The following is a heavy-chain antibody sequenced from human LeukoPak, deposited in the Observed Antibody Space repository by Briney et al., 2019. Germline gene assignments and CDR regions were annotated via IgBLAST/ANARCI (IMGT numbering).Heavy chain of an antibody. V-gene: IGHV1-69*06. D-gene: IGHD6-13*01. J-gene: IGHJ4*02. Sequence: ASVKVSCKASGGTFSSYAISWVRQAPGQGLEWMGGIIPIFGTANYAQKFQGRVTITADKSTSTAYVELSSLRSEDTAVYYCARDSGYPRTYFDYWGQGTLVTVSS. CDR1: GGTFSSYA. CDR3: ARDSGYPRTYFDY. CDR2: IIPIFGTA.